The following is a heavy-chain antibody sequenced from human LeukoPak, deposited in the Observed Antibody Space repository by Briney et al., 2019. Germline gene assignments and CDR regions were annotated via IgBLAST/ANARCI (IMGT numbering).Heavy chain of an antibody. CDR2: ISYDGSNK. V-gene: IGHV3-30*18. CDR1: GFTFSSYG. J-gene: IGHJ4*02. D-gene: IGHD6-13*01. Sequence: PGGSLRLSCAASGFTFSSYGMHWVRQAPGKGLEWVAVISYDGSNKYYADSVKGRFTISRDNSKNALYLQMNSLRAEDTAVYYCAKGLRLYSSSWTAFDYWGQGTLVTVSS. CDR3: AKGLRLYSSSWTAFDY.